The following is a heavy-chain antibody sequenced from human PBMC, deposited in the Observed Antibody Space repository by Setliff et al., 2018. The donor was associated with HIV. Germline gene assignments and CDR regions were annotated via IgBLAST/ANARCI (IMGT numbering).Heavy chain of an antibody. CDR1: GFTVSSYY. D-gene: IGHD3-22*01. V-gene: IGHV3-7*03. CDR2: TKFDGSES. J-gene: IGHJ4*02. CDR3: ARAYNVYDYRFDSSGYDY. Sequence: GGSLRLSCAASGFTVSSYYMSWVRQAPGKGLEWVSNTKFDGSESYYVDSVKGRFIASTDNAKNSLLLQMNSLKAEDTAVYYCARAYNVYDYRFDSSGYDYWGQGTLVTVSS.